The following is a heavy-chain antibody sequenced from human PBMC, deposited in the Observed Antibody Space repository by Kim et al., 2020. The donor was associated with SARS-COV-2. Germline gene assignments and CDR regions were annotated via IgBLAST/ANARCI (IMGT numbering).Heavy chain of an antibody. V-gene: IGHV3-23*01. CDR3: ARGNILEIPAAPYF. CDR2: ISGGGGGR. CDR1: GFIFRNYA. Sequence: GGSLRLSCAASGFIFRNYAMNWVRQPPGKGLEWVSVISGGGGGRYYADSVKGRFTISRDNAKDTLYLQMNSLRAEDTATYFCARGNILEIPAAPYFWGQGTLVTVSP. D-gene: IGHD2-2*01. J-gene: IGHJ4*02.